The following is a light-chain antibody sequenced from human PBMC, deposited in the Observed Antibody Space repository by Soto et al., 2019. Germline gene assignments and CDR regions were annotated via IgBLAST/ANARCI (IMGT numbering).Light chain of an antibody. J-gene: IGLJ1*01. CDR2: KVT. Sequence: QSVLTQSPSASGTPGQRVTISCSGSSSNIGSNYVYWYRQYPGKVPKLLINKVTNRPSGVSYRFSGSKSGNTASLTISALLAEDEADYFCASSTSDSLYVFGTGTKLTVL. CDR3: ASSTSDSLYV. CDR1: SSNIGSNY. V-gene: IGLV1-47*01.